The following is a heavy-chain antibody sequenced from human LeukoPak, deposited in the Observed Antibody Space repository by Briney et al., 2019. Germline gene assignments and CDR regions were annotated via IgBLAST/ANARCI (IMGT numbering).Heavy chain of an antibody. V-gene: IGHV3-30*02. D-gene: IGHD3-22*01. CDR3: ARDGTSRHYDVVSY. CDR1: GFTFSSYW. Sequence: SGGSLRLSCAASGFTFSSYWMSWVRQASGEGLEWVAFIRYDGSYKYYADSVKGRFTISRDNSKNTLYLQMNSLRAEDTAVYYCARDGTSRHYDVVSYWGQGTLVTVSS. CDR2: IRYDGSYK. J-gene: IGHJ4*02.